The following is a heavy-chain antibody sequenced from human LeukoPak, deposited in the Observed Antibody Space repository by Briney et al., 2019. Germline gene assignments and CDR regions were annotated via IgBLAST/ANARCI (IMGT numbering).Heavy chain of an antibody. J-gene: IGHJ4*02. Sequence: ASVKVSCKASGYTFTSYYMHWVRQAPGQGLEWMGIINPSGGSTSYAQKFQGRVTMTRDMSTSTVYMELSSLRSEDTAVYYCARVEAAYYYDSSGPPAFDYWGQGTLVTVSS. CDR3: ARVEAAYYYDSSGPPAFDY. V-gene: IGHV1-46*01. CDR1: GYTFTSYY. CDR2: INPSGGST. D-gene: IGHD3-22*01.